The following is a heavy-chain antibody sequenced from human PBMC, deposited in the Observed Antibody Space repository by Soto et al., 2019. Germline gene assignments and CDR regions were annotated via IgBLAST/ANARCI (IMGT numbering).Heavy chain of an antibody. CDR1: GFTFSSYA. CDR2: ISYDGSNK. Sequence: QVQLVESGGGVVQPGRSLRLSCAASGFTFSSYAMHWVRQAPGKGLEWVAVISYDGSNKYYADSVKGRFTISRDNSKNTLYLQMNSRRDEDTAVYYWAGHRKSGVYGDYFDYWGQGTLVTVSS. CDR3: AGHRKSGVYGDYFDY. J-gene: IGHJ4*02. V-gene: IGHV3-30-3*01. D-gene: IGHD4-17*01.